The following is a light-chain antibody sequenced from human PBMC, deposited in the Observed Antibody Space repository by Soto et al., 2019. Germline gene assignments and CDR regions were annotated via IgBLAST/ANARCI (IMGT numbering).Light chain of an antibody. CDR3: AAWDDSLNAVV. Sequence: QSVLTQPPSASGTPGQRVTIFCSGSSSNIGSNTVNWYQQVPGTAPKLLIHSNNQRPSGVPDRFSGSTSGTSASLAISGLQSEDEADYYCAAWDDSLNAVVFGGGTKLTVL. J-gene: IGLJ2*01. CDR2: SNN. CDR1: SSNIGSNT. V-gene: IGLV1-44*01.